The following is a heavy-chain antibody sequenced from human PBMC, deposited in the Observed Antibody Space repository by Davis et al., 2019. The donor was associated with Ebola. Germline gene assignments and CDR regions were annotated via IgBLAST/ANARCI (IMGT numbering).Heavy chain of an antibody. V-gene: IGHV1-3*01. Sequence: AASVKVSCKASGYTFTNYYMHWVRQAPGQRLEWMGWINAGSGNTKYSQKFQGRVTITRDTSARTAYMELSSLKSEDTAVYYCVRRVGTALIDYWGQGTLVTVSS. CDR2: INAGSGNT. D-gene: IGHD4-23*01. J-gene: IGHJ4*02. CDR1: GYTFTNYY. CDR3: VRRVGTALIDY.